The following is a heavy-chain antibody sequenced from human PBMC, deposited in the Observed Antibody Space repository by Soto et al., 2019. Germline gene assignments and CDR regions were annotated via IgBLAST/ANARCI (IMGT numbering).Heavy chain of an antibody. V-gene: IGHV3-23*01. CDR1: GFTYVKYA. D-gene: IGHD3-22*01. CDR3: VKDTVVVINGGDFDY. Sequence: EVQLLESGGALVQPGGSLRLSCEASGFTYVKYAMSWVRQAPGKGLEWVSGISGDAGRTFYADSVKGRFTISRDNSKNTVYLQVNSLRVEDTAVYYCVKDTVVVINGGDFDYWGQGTLVTVSS. J-gene: IGHJ4*02. CDR2: ISGDAGRT.